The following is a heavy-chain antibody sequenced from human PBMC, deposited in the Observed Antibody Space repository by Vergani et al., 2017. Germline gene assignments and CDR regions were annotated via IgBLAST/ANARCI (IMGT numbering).Heavy chain of an antibody. Sequence: QVQLVESGGGVVQPGRSLRLSCAASGFTFSSYAMHWVRQAPGKGLEWVAVISYDVSNKYYADSVKGRFTIYRDNSKNTLYLQMSRLRAEDTAVYCCARSGSYYDTYIDYWGQGTLVTVSS. CDR1: GFTFSSYA. V-gene: IGHV3-30*15. D-gene: IGHD1-26*01. CDR2: ISYDVSNK. J-gene: IGHJ4*02. CDR3: ARSGSYYDTYIDY.